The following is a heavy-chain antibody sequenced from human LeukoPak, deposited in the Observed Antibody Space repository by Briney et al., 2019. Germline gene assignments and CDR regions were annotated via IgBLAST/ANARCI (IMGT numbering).Heavy chain of an antibody. Sequence: GGSLRLSCAASGFTFSSYSMNWVRQAPGKGLEWVSYISSSSSNIYYADSVKGRFTISRDNAKNSLYLQMNSLRAEDTAVYYCARNYYYGSGSYYFDYWGQGTLVTVSS. V-gene: IGHV3-48*01. CDR2: ISSSSSNI. CDR1: GFTFSSYS. J-gene: IGHJ4*02. CDR3: ARNYYYGSGSYYFDY. D-gene: IGHD3-10*01.